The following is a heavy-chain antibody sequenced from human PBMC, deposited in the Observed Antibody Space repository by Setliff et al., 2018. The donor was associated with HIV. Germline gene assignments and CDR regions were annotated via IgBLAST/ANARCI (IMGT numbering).Heavy chain of an antibody. CDR3: AKDPRAAVATICDY. D-gene: IGHD5-12*01. CDR2: ISGSGGST. J-gene: IGHJ4*02. CDR1: GFTFSSYA. Sequence: GGSLRLSCAASGFTFSSYAMSWVRQAPGKGLEWVSAISGSGGSTYYADSVKGRFTISRDNSRNTLYLQMNSLRAEDTAVYYCAKDPRAAVATICDYWGQGALVTVSS. V-gene: IGHV3-23*01.